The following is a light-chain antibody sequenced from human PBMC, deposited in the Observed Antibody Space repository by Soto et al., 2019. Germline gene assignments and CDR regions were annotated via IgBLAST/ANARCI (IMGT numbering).Light chain of an antibody. Sequence: EIVLTQSPDTLSLSPGERVTLSCRASQSVSNSLAWYQQKPGQPPRLLIYDVSNRATGIPARFSGSGSGTDFTLTITSLEPEDFAVYFCHQRYNWPRVTFGQGTRLEIK. CDR1: QSVSNS. CDR2: DVS. CDR3: HQRYNWPRVT. V-gene: IGKV3-11*01. J-gene: IGKJ5*01.